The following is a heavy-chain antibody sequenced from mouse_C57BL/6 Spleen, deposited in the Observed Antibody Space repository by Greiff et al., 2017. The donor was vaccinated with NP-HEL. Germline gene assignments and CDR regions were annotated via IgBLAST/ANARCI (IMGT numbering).Heavy chain of an antibody. J-gene: IGHJ3*01. CDR2: INPYNGGT. V-gene: IGHV1-19*01. CDR1: GYTFTDYY. CDR3: ARSDGNWFAY. D-gene: IGHD2-1*01. Sequence: VQLQQSGPVLVKPGASVKMSCKASGYTFTDYYMNWVKQSHGKSLEWIGVINPYNGGTSYNQKFKGKATLTVDKSSSTAYMELNSLTSEDSAVYYCARSDGNWFAYWGQGTLVTVSA.